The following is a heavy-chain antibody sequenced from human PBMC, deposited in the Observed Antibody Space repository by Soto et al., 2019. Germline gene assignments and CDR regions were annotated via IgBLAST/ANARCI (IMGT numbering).Heavy chain of an antibody. D-gene: IGHD2-2*01. Sequence: SGPTLVNPTQTLTLTCTFSGFSLTTSGVGVGWIRQPPGKALEWLALIYWNDDKRYSPSLKGRLTITKDTSKNQVVLAMTNMDPVDTATYSREPHTLTPVTNWFDPWGLGTLVTVSS. CDR1: GFSLTTSGVG. CDR2: IYWNDDK. J-gene: IGHJ5*02. V-gene: IGHV2-5*01. CDR3: EPHTLTPVTNWFDP.